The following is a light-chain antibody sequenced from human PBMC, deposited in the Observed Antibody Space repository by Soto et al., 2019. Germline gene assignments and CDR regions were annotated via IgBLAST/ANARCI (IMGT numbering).Light chain of an antibody. CDR2: GAS. V-gene: IGKV3-20*01. CDR3: QQYATTPFT. J-gene: IGKJ3*01. Sequence: EIVLTQSPGTLSLSLGERATVSCRASQSVGSNYLAWYQRKPGQAPRLLIYGASSRATGIPDRFSGSGSRTDFTLTISRLEPEDFSVYYCQQYATTPFTFGPGTKVDIK. CDR1: QSVGSNY.